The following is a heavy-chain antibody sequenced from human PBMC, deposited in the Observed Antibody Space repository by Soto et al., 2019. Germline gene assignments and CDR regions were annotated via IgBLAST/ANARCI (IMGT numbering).Heavy chain of an antibody. CDR3: ARGDNWGRDYYYYYMDV. CDR1: GYTFTGYY. V-gene: IGHV1-2*04. D-gene: IGHD7-27*01. J-gene: IGHJ6*03. CDR2: INPNSGGT. Sequence: GASVKVSCKASGYTFTGYYMHWVRQAPGQGLEWMGWINPNSGGTNYAQKFQGWVTMTRDTSISTAYMELSRLRPDDTAVYYCARGDNWGRDYYYYYMDVWGKGTTVTVSS.